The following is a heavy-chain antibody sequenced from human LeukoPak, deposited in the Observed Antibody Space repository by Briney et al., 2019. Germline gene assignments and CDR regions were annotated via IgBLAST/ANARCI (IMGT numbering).Heavy chain of an antibody. D-gene: IGHD2-2*01. CDR2: MKRDGSEK. CDR3: VREDDVKVPAHRGDWFDP. V-gene: IGHV3-7*01. CDR1: GFTFNNYW. Sequence: TGGSQRLSCVVSGFTFNNYWMSWVRQAPGKGLEWVANMKRDGSEKNYVDSVKGRFTISRDNAKNSLYLQMNSLRAEDTAVYYCVREDDVKVPAHRGDWFDPWGQGTLVTVSS. J-gene: IGHJ5*02.